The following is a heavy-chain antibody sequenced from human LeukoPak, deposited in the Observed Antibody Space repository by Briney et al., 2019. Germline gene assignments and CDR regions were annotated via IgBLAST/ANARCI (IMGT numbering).Heavy chain of an antibody. CDR3: ARATEGYTYGYRVYYYHYMDV. D-gene: IGHD5-18*01. CDR1: GFTFSTYW. V-gene: IGHV3-7*01. J-gene: IGHJ6*03. Sequence: SGGSLRLSCTAAGFTFSTYWMSWVRQAPGKGLEWVANIKEDGSEKYYVDSVKGRFTISRDNAKNSLYLQMNSLRAEDTAVYYCARATEGYTYGYRVYYYHYMDVWGKGTTVTVSS. CDR2: IKEDGSEK.